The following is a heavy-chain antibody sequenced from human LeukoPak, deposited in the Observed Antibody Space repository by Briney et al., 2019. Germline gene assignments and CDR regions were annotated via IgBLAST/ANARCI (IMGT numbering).Heavy chain of an antibody. Sequence: PGGSLRLSXAASGLTFSTYSMNWVRQAPGKGLEWVSYISSHSRTIYYADSVKGRFTTSRDNAKNTLFLQMDSLRAEDTAVYYCASLLRDILPFFDYWGQGTLVTVSS. CDR2: ISSHSRTI. J-gene: IGHJ4*02. CDR1: GLTFSTYS. CDR3: ASLLRDILPFFDY. V-gene: IGHV3-48*01.